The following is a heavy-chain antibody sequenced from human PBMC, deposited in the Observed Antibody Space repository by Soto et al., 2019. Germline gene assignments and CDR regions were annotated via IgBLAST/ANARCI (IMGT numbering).Heavy chain of an antibody. D-gene: IGHD3-22*01. J-gene: IGHJ4*02. CDR2: INPDSGGT. CDR3: ARSQRITMRVVGISGPSX. CDR1: GYTFTGYY. V-gene: IGHV1-2*02. Sequence: VSVKVSSKASGYTFTGYYMHWVRQAPGQGLEWMGWINPDSGGTNYAQKFQGRVSMTRDTSISTAYMELSRLRSEDTAVYYCARSQRITMRVVGISGPSXGGQGTLVTVSX.